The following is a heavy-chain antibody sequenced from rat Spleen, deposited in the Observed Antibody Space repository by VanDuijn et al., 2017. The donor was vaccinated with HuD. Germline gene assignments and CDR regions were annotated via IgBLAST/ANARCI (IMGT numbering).Heavy chain of an antibody. Sequence: EVQLVESGGGLVQPGRSLKFSCAASGFTFSDYAMAWVRQAPKKGLEWVATIIYDGSSTYYRDSVKDRFTISRDDAKSTLSLQMDSLRSEDTATYYCTRHSDDGSYYYPYFDYWGQGVMVTVSS. V-gene: IGHV5-17*01. CDR3: TRHSDDGSYYYPYFDY. D-gene: IGHD1-12*02. CDR2: IIYDGSST. CDR1: GFTFSDYA. J-gene: IGHJ2*01.